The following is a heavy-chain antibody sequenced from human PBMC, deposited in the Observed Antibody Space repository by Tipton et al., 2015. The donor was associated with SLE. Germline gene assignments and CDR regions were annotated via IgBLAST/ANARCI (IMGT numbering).Heavy chain of an antibody. V-gene: IGHV4-59*01. CDR2: IHYRGST. Sequence: TLSLTCTVSGGSISGYYWSWVRQPPGQGLEWIGYIHYRGSTNYNPSLKSRVTISLDTSENQFSLKLSPVTAADTAVYYCARDRYCGAGSCFDWYFDLWGRGTLVTVSS. CDR1: GGSISGYY. J-gene: IGHJ2*01. D-gene: IGHD2-15*01. CDR3: ARDRYCGAGSCFDWYFDL.